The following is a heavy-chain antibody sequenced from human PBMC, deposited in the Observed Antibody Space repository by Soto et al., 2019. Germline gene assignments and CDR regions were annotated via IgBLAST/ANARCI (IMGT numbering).Heavy chain of an antibody. CDR2: IYYSGST. CDR1: GGSISSGGYY. V-gene: IGHV4-31*03. D-gene: IGHD6-13*01. CDR3: ARDSSSWLDYYYGMDV. J-gene: IGHJ6*02. Sequence: PSETLSPTCTVSGGSISSGGYYWSWILQHPGKGLEWIGYIYYSGSTYYNPSLKSRVTISVDTSKNQFSLKLSSVTAADTAVYYCARDSSSWLDYYYGMDVWGQGTTVTVSS.